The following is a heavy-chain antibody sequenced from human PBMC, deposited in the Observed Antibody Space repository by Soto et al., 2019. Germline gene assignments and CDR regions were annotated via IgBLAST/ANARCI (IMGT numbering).Heavy chain of an antibody. V-gene: IGHV1-46*01. J-gene: IGHJ6*02. D-gene: IGHD6-13*01. CDR3: ARPLLGYSSSWAYYYYGMDV. CDR1: GYTFTSYY. CDR2: INPSGGST. Sequence: GASVKVSCKASGYTFTSYYMHWVRQAPGQGLEWMGIINPSGGSTSYAQKFQGRVTMTRDTSTSTVYMELSSLRSEDTAVYYCARPLLGYSSSWAYYYYGMDVWGQGTTVTVSS.